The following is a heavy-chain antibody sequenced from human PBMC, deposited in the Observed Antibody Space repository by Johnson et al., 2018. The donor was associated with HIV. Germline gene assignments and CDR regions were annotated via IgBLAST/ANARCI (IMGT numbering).Heavy chain of an antibody. V-gene: IGHV3-30-3*01. CDR1: GFTFSSYA. J-gene: IGHJ3*02. CDR3: ARRGYSSSGGAFDI. CDR2: ISYDGSNK. D-gene: IGHD6-6*01. Sequence: QMLLVESGGGLVKPGGSLRLSCAASGFTFSSYAMHWVRQAPGKGLEWVAVISYDGSNKYYADSVKGRFTISRDNSKNTLYLQMNSLRAEDTAVYYCARRGYSSSGGAFDIWGQGTMVTVSS.